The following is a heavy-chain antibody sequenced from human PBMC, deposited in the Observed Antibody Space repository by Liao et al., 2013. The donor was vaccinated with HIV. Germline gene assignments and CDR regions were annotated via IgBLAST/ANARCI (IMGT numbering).Heavy chain of an antibody. J-gene: IGHJ4*02. CDR2: ISSTGST. CDR1: GDSINDNY. CDR3: ARGVPPDF. D-gene: IGHD2-8*01. Sequence: QVQLQESGPGLVKPSETLSLTCTVSGDSINDNYWSWIRQPAGRGPEWIGRISSTGSTLYKPSLKSRVMMSVDTSKNQFSLTLSSVTAADTAVYYCARGVPPDFWGQGTLVTVSS. V-gene: IGHV4-4*07.